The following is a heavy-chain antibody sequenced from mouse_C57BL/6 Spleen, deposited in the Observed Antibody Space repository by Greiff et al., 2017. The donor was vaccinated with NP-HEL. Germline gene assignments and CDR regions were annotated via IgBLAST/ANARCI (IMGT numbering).Heavy chain of an antibody. V-gene: IGHV1-80*01. CDR2: IYPGDGDT. D-gene: IGHD2-4*01. CDR1: GYAFSSYW. Sequence: QVQLKQSGAELVKPGASVKISCKASGYAFSSYWMNWVKQRPGKGLEWIGQIYPGDGDTNYNGKFKGKATLTADKSSSTAYMQLSSLTSEDSAVYFCARGDDYDGVMDYWGQGTSVTVSS. J-gene: IGHJ4*01. CDR3: ARGDDYDGVMDY.